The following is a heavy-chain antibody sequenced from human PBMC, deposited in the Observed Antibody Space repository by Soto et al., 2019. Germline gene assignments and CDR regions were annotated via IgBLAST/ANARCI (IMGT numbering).Heavy chain of an antibody. CDR2: INPSGGST. CDR3: ARDQVIAVAGTALGY. Sequence: ASVKVSCKASGYTFTSYYMHWVRQAPGQGLEWMGIINPSGGSTSYAQKFQGRVTTTRDTSTSTVYMELSSLRSEDTAVYYCARDQVIAVAGTALGYWGQGTLVTV. J-gene: IGHJ4*02. D-gene: IGHD6-19*01. CDR1: GYTFTSYY. V-gene: IGHV1-46*01.